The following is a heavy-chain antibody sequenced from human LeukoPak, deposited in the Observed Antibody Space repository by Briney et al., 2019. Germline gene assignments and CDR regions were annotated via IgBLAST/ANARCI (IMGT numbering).Heavy chain of an antibody. D-gene: IGHD3-16*01. CDR1: GFTFSSYS. V-gene: IGHV3-21*04. CDR3: ARWEDYVWGSHYRGGMDV. CDR2: ISSSSSYI. J-gene: IGHJ6*02. Sequence: GGSLRLSCAASGFTFSSYSMNWVRQAPGKGLEWVSSISSSSSYIYYADSVKGRFTISRDNAKNSLYLQMNSLRAEDTAVYYCARWEDYVWGSHYRGGMDVWGQGTTVTVSS.